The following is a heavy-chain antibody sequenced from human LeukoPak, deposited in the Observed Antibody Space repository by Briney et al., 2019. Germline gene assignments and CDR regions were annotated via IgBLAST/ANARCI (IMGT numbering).Heavy chain of an antibody. J-gene: IGHJ3*02. CDR1: GYTFSSYG. Sequence: ASVKVSCKASGYTFSSYGISWVRQAPGQGLEWMGGIIPIFGTANYAQKFQGRVTITADESTSTAYMELSSLRSEDTAVYYCARWEVYSSSSGQGNAFDIWGQGTMVTVSS. CDR2: IIPIFGTA. D-gene: IGHD6-6*01. V-gene: IGHV1-69*13. CDR3: ARWEVYSSSSGQGNAFDI.